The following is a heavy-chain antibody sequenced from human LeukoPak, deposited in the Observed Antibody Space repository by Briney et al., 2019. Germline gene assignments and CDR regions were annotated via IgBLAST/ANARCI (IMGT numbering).Heavy chain of an antibody. Sequence: GGSLRLSCAASGFTFSSYAMSWVRQAPGKGLEWVSGIGASGGSTYYADSVKGRFTISRDNSKNTLYPQMNSLRTEDTAVYYCAKTKKTGYNYFDYWGQGTLVTVSS. CDR3: AKTKKTGYNYFDY. J-gene: IGHJ4*02. D-gene: IGHD3-9*01. CDR1: GFTFSSYA. V-gene: IGHV3-23*01. CDR2: IGASGGST.